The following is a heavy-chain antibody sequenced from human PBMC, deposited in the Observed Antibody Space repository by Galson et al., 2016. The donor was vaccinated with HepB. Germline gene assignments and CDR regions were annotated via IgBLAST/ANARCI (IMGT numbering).Heavy chain of an antibody. CDR2: VWYDGSNK. V-gene: IGHV3-33*01. D-gene: IGHD1-26*01. J-gene: IGHJ6*02. Sequence: SLRLSCAASGFTFSSYGMHWVRQAPGQGLEWVAVVWYDGSNKYYEDSVKGRFAISRDNSNNTLYLQRNSLRAEDTAVYYCARDGPKSSYSYYDYDGMDVWGRGTTVTVSS. CDR1: GFTFSSYG. CDR3: ARDGPKSSYSYYDYDGMDV.